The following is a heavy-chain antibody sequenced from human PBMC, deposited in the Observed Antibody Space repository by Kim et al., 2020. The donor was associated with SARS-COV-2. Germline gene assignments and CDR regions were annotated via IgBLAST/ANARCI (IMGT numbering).Heavy chain of an antibody. CDR3: ATRRSGAFPFDY. V-gene: IGHV3-23*03. J-gene: IGHJ4*02. CDR1: GFTLNNYA. D-gene: IGHD3-10*01. Sequence: GGSLRLSCVASGFTLNNYAMTWVRQAPGKGLEWVSIVGPGGSATFYADSVKGRFTISRDRFDNTMYLQMNSLRAEDTAVYYCATRRSGAFPFDYWGQGTLVTVSS. CDR2: VGPGGSAT.